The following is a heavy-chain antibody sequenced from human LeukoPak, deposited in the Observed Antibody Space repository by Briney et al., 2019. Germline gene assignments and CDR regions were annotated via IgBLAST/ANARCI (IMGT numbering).Heavy chain of an antibody. J-gene: IGHJ6*02. V-gene: IGHV4-59*02. Sequence: PSETLSLTCTVPGGTVGNYYWNSIRQPPGNGLGWDGHILYSGRPNYNPSLESRVNISVDTSKNQFSLKLSSVTAADTAVYYCARGEGGVLLWFGELSLWDYYYGMDVWGQGTTVTVSS. CDR2: ILYSGRP. CDR3: ARGEGGVLLWFGELSLWDYYYGMDV. D-gene: IGHD3-10*01. CDR1: GGTVGNYY.